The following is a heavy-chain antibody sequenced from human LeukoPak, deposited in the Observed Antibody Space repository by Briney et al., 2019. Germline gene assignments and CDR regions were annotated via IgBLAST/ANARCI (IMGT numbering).Heavy chain of an antibody. J-gene: IGHJ4*02. D-gene: IGHD5-24*01. Sequence: GGSLRLSCAASGFTFSNFGTHWVRQAPGKGLEWVTFIRYDGTNKYYADSVKGRFTISRDNSKNTLYLQMNSLRVEDTAMYYCAKVEMSTSPGGIDYWGQGTLVTVSS. CDR1: GFTFSNFG. V-gene: IGHV3-30*02. CDR2: IRYDGTNK. CDR3: AKVEMSTSPGGIDY.